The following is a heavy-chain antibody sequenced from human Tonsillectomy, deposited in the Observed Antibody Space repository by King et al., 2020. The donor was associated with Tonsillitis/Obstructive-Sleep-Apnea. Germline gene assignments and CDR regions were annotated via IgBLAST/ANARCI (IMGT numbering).Heavy chain of an antibody. Sequence: VQLVESGGGLIQPGGSLRLSCAVSGFIVSSNYMSWARQAPGKGLEWVSVIYSGGSTYYAESVKGRFTISRDNSKNTLYLQMNSLRAEDTAVYYCARECRHDGSGGFDPWGQGTLVTVSS. V-gene: IGHV3-53*01. CDR2: IYSGGST. CDR3: ARECRHDGSGGFDP. D-gene: IGHD3-22*01. CDR1: GFIVSSNY. J-gene: IGHJ5*02.